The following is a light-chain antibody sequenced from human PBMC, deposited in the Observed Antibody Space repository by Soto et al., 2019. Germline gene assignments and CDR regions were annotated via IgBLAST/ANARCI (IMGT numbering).Light chain of an antibody. Sequence: QSVLTQPASVSGSPGQSITISCAGTSSDIGGHDYVSWYQQHPGKAPKLIIFDVSNRPSGVSNRFSGSKSGNTASLTISGLRAGDEAEYYCSSFTSSFTYVFGSGTKVTVL. CDR3: SSFTSSFTYV. CDR2: DVS. CDR1: SSDIGGHDY. J-gene: IGLJ1*01. V-gene: IGLV2-14*03.